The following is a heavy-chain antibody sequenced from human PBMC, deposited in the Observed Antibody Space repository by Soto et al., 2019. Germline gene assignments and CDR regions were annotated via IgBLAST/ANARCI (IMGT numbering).Heavy chain of an antibody. J-gene: IGHJ6*02. V-gene: IGHV4-34*01. CDR1: GGSFSGYY. Sequence: PSETLSLTCAVYGGSFSGYYWSWIRQPPGKGLEWIGEINHSGSTNYNPSLKSRVTISVDTSKNQFSLKLSSVTAADTAVYYCARASEGGGSCSRAPYYYGMDVWGQGTTVT. CDR3: ARASEGGGSCSRAPYYYGMDV. CDR2: INHSGST. D-gene: IGHD2-15*01.